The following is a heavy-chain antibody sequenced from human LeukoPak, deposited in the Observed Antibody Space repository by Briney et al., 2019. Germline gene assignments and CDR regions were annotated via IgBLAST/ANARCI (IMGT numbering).Heavy chain of an antibody. J-gene: IGHJ4*02. V-gene: IGHV3-74*01. CDR1: GFTFSSYW. CDR3: ARDNAVHYDILTGYSY. CDR2: INSDGSST. Sequence: GGSLRLSCAASGFTFSSYWMHWVRQAPGKGLVWVSRINSDGSSTSYADSVKGRFTISRDNAKNTLYLQMNSLRAEDTVVYYCARDNAVHYDILTGYSYWGQGTLVTVSS. D-gene: IGHD3-9*01.